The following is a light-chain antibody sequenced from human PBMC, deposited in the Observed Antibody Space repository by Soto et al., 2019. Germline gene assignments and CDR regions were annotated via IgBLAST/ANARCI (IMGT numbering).Light chain of an antibody. Sequence: EIVLTQSPGTLSLSPGERATLSCRASQSVSSSYLAWYQQKPGQAPRLLIYGVSSRATGIPDRFSGSGSGTDFTLSISSLEPEDFAVYYCQQLFDSPITFGQGTRLEIK. V-gene: IGKV3-20*01. CDR1: QSVSSSY. J-gene: IGKJ5*01. CDR3: QQLFDSPIT. CDR2: GVS.